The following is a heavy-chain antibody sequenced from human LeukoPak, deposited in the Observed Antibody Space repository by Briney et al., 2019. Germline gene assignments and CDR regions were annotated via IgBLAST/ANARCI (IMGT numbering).Heavy chain of an antibody. D-gene: IGHD3-10*01. Sequence: PSETLSLTCTVSGGSISSGDYYWSWIRQPPGKGLEWIGYIYYSGSTYYNPSLKSRVTISVDTSKNQFSLKLSSVTAADTAVYYCARVEAGVRGPRFDYWGQGTLVTVPS. CDR3: ARVEAGVRGPRFDY. CDR1: GGSISSGDYY. V-gene: IGHV4-30-4*01. CDR2: IYYSGST. J-gene: IGHJ4*02.